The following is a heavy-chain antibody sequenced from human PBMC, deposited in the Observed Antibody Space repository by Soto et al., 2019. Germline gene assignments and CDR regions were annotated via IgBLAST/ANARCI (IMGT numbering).Heavy chain of an antibody. Sequence: PGGSLRLSCAASGFTFSSYGMHWVRQAPGKGLEWVAVISYDGSNKYYADSVKGRFTISRDNSKNTLYLQMNSLKAEDTAVYYFAKDLVLRVDTAMVMVHWGRGTLVAVSS. V-gene: IGHV3-30*18. CDR3: AKDLVLRVDTAMVMVH. CDR2: ISYDGSNK. D-gene: IGHD5-18*01. J-gene: IGHJ4*02. CDR1: GFTFSSYG.